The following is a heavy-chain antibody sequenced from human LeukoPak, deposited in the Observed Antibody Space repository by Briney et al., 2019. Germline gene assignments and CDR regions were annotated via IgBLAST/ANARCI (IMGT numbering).Heavy chain of an antibody. Sequence: GGSLRLSCAASGFTFSSYEMRWVRQAPGKGLERVTNIKRDGSEKYYVDSVKGRFTISRDNAKNSLYLQMNSLRGEDTAVYYCARDRDYYNYFEYGGQGTLVTVSS. CDR2: IKRDGSEK. J-gene: IGHJ4*02. CDR3: ARDRDYYNYFEY. D-gene: IGHD3-10*01. CDR1: GFTFSSYE. V-gene: IGHV3-7*04.